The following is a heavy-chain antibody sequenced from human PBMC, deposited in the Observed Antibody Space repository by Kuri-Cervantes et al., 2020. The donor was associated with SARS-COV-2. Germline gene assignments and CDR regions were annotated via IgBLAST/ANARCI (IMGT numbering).Heavy chain of an antibody. CDR1: GGSITSSAYY. CDR2: IYHSGST. Sequence: GSLRLSCTVSGGSITSSAYYWGWVRQPPGKGLEWIATIYHSGSTYYNPSLKSRVTISIDTSKNQFSLKLSSVTAADTAVYYCACLSSGYNDVFDFWGQGMLVTVSS. J-gene: IGHJ4*02. D-gene: IGHD3-22*01. CDR3: ACLSSGYNDVFDF. V-gene: IGHV4-39*01.